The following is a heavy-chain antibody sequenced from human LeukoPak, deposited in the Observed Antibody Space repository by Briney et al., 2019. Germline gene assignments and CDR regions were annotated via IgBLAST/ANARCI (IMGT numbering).Heavy chain of an antibody. CDR2: IGPNNGKT. V-gene: IGHV1-18*01. D-gene: IGHD5/OR15-5a*01. J-gene: IGHJ6*03. CDR1: GYSFVNYG. CDR3: ARRHSVLTDPRSHYYYYLDV. Sequence: ASVKLSCKASGYSFVNYGISWGRQAPGPGLEWMGGIGPNNGKTNFGQNFLGRVTLTADTSTTTVYMQSTSLRTDDTATYYCARRHSVLTDPRSHYYYYLDVWGKGTTVIVSS.